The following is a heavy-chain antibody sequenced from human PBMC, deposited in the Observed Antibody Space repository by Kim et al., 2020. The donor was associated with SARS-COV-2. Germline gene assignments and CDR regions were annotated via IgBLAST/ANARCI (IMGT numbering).Heavy chain of an antibody. J-gene: IGHJ3*02. V-gene: IGHV4-31*03. CDR2: IYYSGST. CDR1: GGSISSGGYY. CDR3: ARDRGITIFGVVIVDAFDI. D-gene: IGHD3-3*01. Sequence: SETLSLTCTVSGGSISSGGYYWSWIRQHPGKGLEWIGYIYYSGSTYYNPSLKSRVTISVDTSKNQFSLKLSSVTAADTAVYYCARDRGITIFGVVIVDAFDIWGQGTRFTVSS.